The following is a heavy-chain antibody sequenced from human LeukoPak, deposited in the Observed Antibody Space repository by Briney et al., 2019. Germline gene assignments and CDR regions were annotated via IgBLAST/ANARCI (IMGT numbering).Heavy chain of an antibody. CDR1: GGSFSGYY. D-gene: IGHD4-4*01. J-gene: IGHJ4*02. V-gene: IGHV4-34*01. CDR3: ARARQVGVTTYDY. Sequence: PSETLSLTCAVYGGSFSGYYWSWIRQAPGKGLEWIGEINHSGSTNYNPSLKSRVTISVDTSKNQVSLKLSSVTAADTAAYYCARARQVGVTTYDYWGQGTLVTVSS. CDR2: INHSGST.